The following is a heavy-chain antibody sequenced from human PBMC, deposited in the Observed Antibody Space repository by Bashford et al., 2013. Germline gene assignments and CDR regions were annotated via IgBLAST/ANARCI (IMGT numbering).Heavy chain of an antibody. J-gene: IGHJ6*03. Sequence: WVRQMPGKGLEWVGRIRSQTGNYATAYAASVRGRFTISRDNSKNTAFLQMNSLKTEDTAVYYCSRHEGSSSPLFYYYMDVWGNGTTVTVSS. V-gene: IGHV3-73*01. CDR3: SRHEGSSSPLFYYYMDV. D-gene: IGHD6-13*01. CDR2: IRSQTGNYAT.